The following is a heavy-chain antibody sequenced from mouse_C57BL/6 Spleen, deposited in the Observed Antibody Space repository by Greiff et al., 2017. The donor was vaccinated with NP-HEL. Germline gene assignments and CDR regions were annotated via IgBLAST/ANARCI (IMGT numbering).Heavy chain of an antibody. J-gene: IGHJ4*01. D-gene: IGHD2-4*01. CDR1: GYTFTTYP. CDR3: AIIYYDYDDPLYYAMDY. CDR2: FHPYNDDT. Sequence: QVQLQQSGAELVKPGASVKMSCKASGYTFTTYPIEWMKQNHGKSLEWIGNFHPYNDDTKYNEKFKGKATLTVEKSSSTVYLELSRLTSDDSAVYYCAIIYYDYDDPLYYAMDYWGQGTSVTVSS. V-gene: IGHV1-47*01.